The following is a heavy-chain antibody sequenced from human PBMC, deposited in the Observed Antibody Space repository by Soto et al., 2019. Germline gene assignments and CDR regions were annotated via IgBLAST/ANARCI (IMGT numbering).Heavy chain of an antibody. CDR3: AGRRQTDRTTTQANWFDP. Sequence: SETLSLTCNVSGGSMNHGDYYWSWVRQSPEKGLEWIGYIYVTGTTYYNPSLKSRVTISVDRSRNQFSLSLRYVTAADTAVYYCAGRRQTDRTTTQANWFDPWGQGTLVTVSS. CDR1: GGSMNHGDYY. CDR2: IYVTGTT. J-gene: IGHJ5*02. V-gene: IGHV4-30-4*01. D-gene: IGHD1-7*01.